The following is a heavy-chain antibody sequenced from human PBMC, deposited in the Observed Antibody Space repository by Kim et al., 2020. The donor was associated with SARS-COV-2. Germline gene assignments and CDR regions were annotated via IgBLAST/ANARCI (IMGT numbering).Heavy chain of an antibody. CDR2: IWYDGSKK. V-gene: IGHV3-33*01. CDR3: ARGGAAAHDY. CDR1: GFIFSGFG. Sequence: GGSLRLSCAAPGFIFSGFGMHWVRQSPDKGLEWVAVIWYDGSKKYYADSVEGRFTTSRDNSRNTVYLQMSSLRAEDTAVYYCARGGAAAHDYWGQGTLVT. J-gene: IGHJ4*02. D-gene: IGHD6-13*01.